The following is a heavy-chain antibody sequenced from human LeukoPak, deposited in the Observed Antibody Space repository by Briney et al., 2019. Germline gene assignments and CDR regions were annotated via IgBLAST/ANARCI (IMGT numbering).Heavy chain of an antibody. D-gene: IGHD1-1*01. CDR2: ISWNSGSI. CDR3: AKDRGYRQLWGFDY. CDR1: GFTFDDYA. J-gene: IGHJ4*02. Sequence: GRSLRLSCAASGFTFDDYAMHWVRQAPGKGLEWVSGISWNSGSIGYADSVKGRFTISRDNSKNTLYMQMNSLRAEDTAVYYCAKDRGYRQLWGFDYWGQGILVTVSS. V-gene: IGHV3-9*01.